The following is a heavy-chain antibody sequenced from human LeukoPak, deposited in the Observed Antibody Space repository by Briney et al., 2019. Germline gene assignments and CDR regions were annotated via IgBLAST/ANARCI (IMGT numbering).Heavy chain of an antibody. D-gene: IGHD6-19*01. Sequence: PGGSLRLSCTASGFIFSSYNMNWVRQAPGKGLEWVSYISYSSSTRYYADSVKGRFTISRDNAKNSLYLQINSPRDEDMAVYYCARVGSEWLVNDYWGQGALVTVSP. CDR3: ARVGSEWLVNDY. J-gene: IGHJ4*02. V-gene: IGHV3-48*02. CDR1: GFIFSSYN. CDR2: ISYSSSTR.